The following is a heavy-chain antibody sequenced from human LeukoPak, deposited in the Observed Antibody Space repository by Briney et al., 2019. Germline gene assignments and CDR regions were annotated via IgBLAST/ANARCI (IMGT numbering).Heavy chain of an antibody. CDR3: ARDTHYYGSGSPAFDL. CDR1: GFTFCNYS. V-gene: IGHV3-48*01. Sequence: SLTLSCEASGFTFCNYSMNWLRQAPGKGLEWVSYLNYSHNTIYYADSVKGRFTISRDNAKKSLYLQLNSLRAEDTALYYCARDTHYYGSGSPAFDLWGRGTMVTVSS. CDR2: LNYSHNTI. D-gene: IGHD3-10*01. J-gene: IGHJ3*01.